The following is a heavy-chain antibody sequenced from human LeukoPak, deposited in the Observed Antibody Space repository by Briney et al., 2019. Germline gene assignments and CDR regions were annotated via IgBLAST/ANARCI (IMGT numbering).Heavy chain of an antibody. J-gene: IGHJ5*02. D-gene: IGHD3-3*01. CDR1: GGSISSSSYY. CDR3: ARGDNYDFWSGYYTGQSWFDP. Sequence: PSETLSLTCTVSGGSISSSSYYWDWIRQPPGKGLEWIGSIYYSGSTNYNPSLKSRVTISVDTSKNQFSLKLSSVTAADTAVYYCARGDNYDFWSGYYTGQSWFDPWGQGTLVTVSS. CDR2: IYYSGST. V-gene: IGHV4-39*01.